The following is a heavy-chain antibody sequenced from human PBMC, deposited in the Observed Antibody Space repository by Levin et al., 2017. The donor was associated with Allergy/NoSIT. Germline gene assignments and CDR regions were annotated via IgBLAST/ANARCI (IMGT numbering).Heavy chain of an antibody. CDR2: IIPIFGTA. CDR3: ARDQRIMITFGGVYWFDP. Sequence: ASVKVSCKASGGTFSSYAISWVRQAPGQGLEWMGGIIPIFGTANYAQKFQGRVTITADKSTSTAYMELSSLRSEDTAVYYCARDQRIMITFGGVYWFDPWGQGTLVTVSS. J-gene: IGHJ5*02. D-gene: IGHD3-16*01. V-gene: IGHV1-69*06. CDR1: GGTFSSYA.